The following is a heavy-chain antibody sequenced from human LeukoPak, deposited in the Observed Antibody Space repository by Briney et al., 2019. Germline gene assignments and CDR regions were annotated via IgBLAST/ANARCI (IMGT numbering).Heavy chain of an antibody. CDR3: ARDNYYASSGYYYIDY. CDR1: GFTFSSYW. V-gene: IGHV3-7*05. CDR2: IKQDGSEK. D-gene: IGHD3-22*01. J-gene: IGHJ4*02. Sequence: GGSLRLSCAASGFTFSSYWMSWVRQAPGKGLEWVANIKQDGSEKYYVDSVKGRFTISRDNSKNTLYLQMNSLRAEDTAVYYCARDNYYASSGYYYIDYWGQGTLVTVSS.